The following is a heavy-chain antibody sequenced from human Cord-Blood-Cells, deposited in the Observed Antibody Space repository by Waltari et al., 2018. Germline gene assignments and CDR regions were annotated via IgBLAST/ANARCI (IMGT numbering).Heavy chain of an antibody. Sequence: QVQLQQWGAGLLKPSETLSLTCAVYGGSFSGYSWSWIRQPPGKGLEWIGEINHSGSTNYNPSLKRRVTISVDTSKNQFALKLSSVTAADTAVYYCARYPQLPTYYDFWSGYYTGIDYWGQGTLVTVSS. V-gene: IGHV4-34*01. CDR2: INHSGST. CDR1: GGSFSGYS. D-gene: IGHD3-3*01. CDR3: ARYPQLPTYYDFWSGYYTGIDY. J-gene: IGHJ4*02.